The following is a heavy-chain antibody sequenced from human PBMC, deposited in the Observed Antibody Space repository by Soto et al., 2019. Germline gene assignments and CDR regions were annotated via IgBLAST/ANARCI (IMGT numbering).Heavy chain of an antibody. J-gene: IGHJ4*02. Sequence: SVSNAWMNWVRQAPGKGLEWVGRIKSKTDGGTTDYAAPVKGRFTNSRDDSKNTLYLQMNSLKTEDTAVYYCTTDYYDRGYWGQGTLVTVSS. V-gene: IGHV3-15*07. CDR1: SVSNAW. CDR2: IKSKTDGGTT. D-gene: IGHD3-22*01. CDR3: TTDYYDRGY.